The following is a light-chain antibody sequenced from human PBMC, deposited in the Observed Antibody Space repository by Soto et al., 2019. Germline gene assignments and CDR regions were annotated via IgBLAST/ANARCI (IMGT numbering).Light chain of an antibody. CDR1: QSVSSN. J-gene: IGKJ4*01. V-gene: IGKV3-15*01. Sequence: EVVMTQSPATLSVSPGEGVTLSCRASQSVSSNLAWYQQKPGQAPRLLIYGASTMANGVPARFSGSGSGTEFTLTISSLQSEDFAVYYCQQYNDWPLGTFGGGTKVEVK. CDR2: GAS. CDR3: QQYNDWPLGT.